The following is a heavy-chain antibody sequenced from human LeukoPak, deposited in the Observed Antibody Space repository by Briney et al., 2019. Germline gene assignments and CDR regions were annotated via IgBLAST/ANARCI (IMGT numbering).Heavy chain of an antibody. CDR3: AREGVAGDNWFDP. CDR2: TYYRSEWYN. V-gene: IGHV6-1*01. Sequence: SQTLSLTCAISGDSVSSNSASWNWIRLSPSRGLEWLGRTYYRSEWYNDYAVSVKSRITINPDTSKNQFSLQLNSVSPEDTAMYWCAREGVAGDNWFDPWGQGTLVTVSS. CDR1: GDSVSSNSAS. J-gene: IGHJ5*02. D-gene: IGHD6-19*01.